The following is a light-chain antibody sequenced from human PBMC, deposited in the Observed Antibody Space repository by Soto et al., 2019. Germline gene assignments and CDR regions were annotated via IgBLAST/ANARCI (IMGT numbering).Light chain of an antibody. CDR2: EVS. V-gene: IGLV2-14*01. CDR1: SSDVGGYNY. Sequence: QSVLTQPASVSGSPGQSITISCTGTSSDVGGYNYVSWYQQHPGKAPKLMIYEVSNRPSGVSNRFSGSKSGNTASLTISGLPAEDEADYYCSSYTSSSPPYVFGTGTKVTVL. J-gene: IGLJ1*01. CDR3: SSYTSSSPPYV.